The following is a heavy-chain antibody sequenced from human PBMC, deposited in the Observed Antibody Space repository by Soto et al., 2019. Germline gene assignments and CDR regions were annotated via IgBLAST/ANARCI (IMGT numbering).Heavy chain of an antibody. CDR3: ARDPKRLAYYDFWSGYYFFVYGMDV. J-gene: IGHJ6*02. CDR2: INTNTRNP. Sequence: QVQLVQSGSELKKPGASVKVSCKASGYTFTSYAMNWVRQAPGQGLEWMGWINTNTRNPTYAQGFTGRFVFSLDTSVSTAYLKLCRLKAEDTAVYYCARDPKRLAYYDFWSGYYFFVYGMDVWGQGNKVTVSS. D-gene: IGHD3-3*01. CDR1: GYTFTSYA. V-gene: IGHV7-4-1*01.